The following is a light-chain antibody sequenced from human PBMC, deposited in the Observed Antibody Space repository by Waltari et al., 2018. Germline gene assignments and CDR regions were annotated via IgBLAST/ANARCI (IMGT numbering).Light chain of an antibody. V-gene: IGKV3-15*01. CDR1: QSVSSH. Sequence: ELVMTPPPATLPVSPGERATPSCRASQSVSSHLAWYQPKPGQAPTLLIYGASTRPTGIPARFSGSGSGTEFTLTISSLQSEDFAVYYCQQYNNWRRTFGQGTKVEIK. CDR2: GAS. J-gene: IGKJ1*01. CDR3: QQYNNWRRT.